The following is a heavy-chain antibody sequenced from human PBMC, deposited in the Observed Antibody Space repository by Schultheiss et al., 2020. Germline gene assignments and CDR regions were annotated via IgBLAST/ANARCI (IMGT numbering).Heavy chain of an antibody. CDR1: GGSISSYY. Sequence: SQTLSLTCTVSGGSISSYYWSWIRQPPGKGLEWIGYIYYSGSTNYNPSLKSRVTISVDTSKNQFSLKLSSVTAADTAVYYCARDGDYGGNRAFDIWGQGTMVTVSS. CDR3: ARDGDYGGNRAFDI. D-gene: IGHD4-23*01. V-gene: IGHV4-59*12. J-gene: IGHJ3*02. CDR2: IYYSGST.